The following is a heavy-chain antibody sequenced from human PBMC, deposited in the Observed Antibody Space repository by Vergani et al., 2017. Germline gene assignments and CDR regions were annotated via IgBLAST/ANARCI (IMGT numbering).Heavy chain of an antibody. Sequence: QVQLVQSGAEVKKPGASVKVSCRASGYSFSSYDISWVRQATGQGHEWMGWMNPNSGTTGYAQKFQGRVTMTRNTSINTAYMELSRLSFEDAAVYYCAKANPRNSGYDYLYYYHAMDVWGQGTTVTVSS. V-gene: IGHV1-8*01. J-gene: IGHJ6*02. D-gene: IGHD5-12*01. CDR2: MNPNSGTT. CDR3: AKANPRNSGYDYLYYYHAMDV. CDR1: GYSFSSYD.